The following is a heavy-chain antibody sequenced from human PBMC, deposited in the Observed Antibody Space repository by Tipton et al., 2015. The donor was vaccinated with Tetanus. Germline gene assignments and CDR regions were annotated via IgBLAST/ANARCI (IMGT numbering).Heavy chain of an antibody. V-gene: IGHV3-23*01. Sequence: SLRLSCTASGFAFDKYAMNWVRQAPGEGLEWVSGISGLGRTTDYADSVKGRFTISRDNSKNTVFLQMNSLRAEDTAVYFCARERSGFNVGHLDVWGPGILVIVSS. J-gene: IGHJ4*02. D-gene: IGHD3-3*01. CDR1: GFAFDKYA. CDR3: ARERSGFNVGHLDV. CDR2: ISGLGRTT.